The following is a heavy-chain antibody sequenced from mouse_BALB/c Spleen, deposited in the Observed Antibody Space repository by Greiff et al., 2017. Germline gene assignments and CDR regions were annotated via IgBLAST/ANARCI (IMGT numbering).Heavy chain of an antibody. CDR2: ISSGGSYT. J-gene: IGHJ2*01. CDR3: ASITTVVAREYYFDY. V-gene: IGHV5-9-3*01. D-gene: IGHD1-1*01. CDR1: GFTFSSYA. Sequence: EVHLVESGGGLVKPGGSLKLSCAASGFTFSSYAMSWVRQTPEKRLEWVATISSGGSYTYYPDSVKGRFTISRDNAKNTLYLQMSSLRSEDTAMYYCASITTVVAREYYFDYWGQGTTLTVSS.